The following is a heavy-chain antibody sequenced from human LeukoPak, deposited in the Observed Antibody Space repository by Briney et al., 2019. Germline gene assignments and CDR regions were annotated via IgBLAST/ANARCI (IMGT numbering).Heavy chain of an antibody. CDR1: VCTFNTYG. CDR3: ARDRVGYCASISCFTFDN. D-gene: IGHD2-2*01. CDR2: LCCSGGNT. J-gene: IGHJ4*02. V-gene: IGHV3-33*01. Sequence: GGSLRLSCVASVCTFNTYGMHWVRQAPVKGLEWVAALCCSGGNTYYADSVTGRFTISSDNSKNMVYLEMNSLRAEDTAMYYCARDRVGYCASISCFTFDNWGQGTLVTVSS.